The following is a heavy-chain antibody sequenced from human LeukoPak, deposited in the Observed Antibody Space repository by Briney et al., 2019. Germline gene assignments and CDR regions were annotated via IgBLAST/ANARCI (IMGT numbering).Heavy chain of an antibody. V-gene: IGHV3-21*01. CDR3: ARNLGQYYDTSHNWFDP. J-gene: IGHJ5*02. Sequence: GGPLRLSCAASGFTFSSYSMNWVRQAPGKGLEWASAISNSSSDIYYADSVKGRFTISRDNAKTSLYLQMNSLRAEDTAVYYCARNLGQYYDTSHNWFDPWGQGTLVTVSS. D-gene: IGHD3-22*01. CDR2: ISNSSSDI. CDR1: GFTFSSYS.